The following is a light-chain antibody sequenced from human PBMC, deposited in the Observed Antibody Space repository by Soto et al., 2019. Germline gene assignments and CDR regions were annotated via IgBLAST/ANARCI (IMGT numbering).Light chain of an antibody. Sequence: EILLTHSPGTLSLSPGERATLSCRASQSVSDNLAWYQHKPGQSPRLLIYDASTRATGIPARFSGGGSGTEFTLTISSLQSEDFAVYYCQQYDNWLTGTFGQGTKVDIK. CDR1: QSVSDN. CDR2: DAS. V-gene: IGKV3-15*01. CDR3: QQYDNWLTGT. J-gene: IGKJ1*01.